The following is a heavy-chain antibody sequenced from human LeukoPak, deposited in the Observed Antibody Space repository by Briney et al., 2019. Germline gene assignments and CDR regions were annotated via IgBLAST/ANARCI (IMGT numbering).Heavy chain of an antibody. V-gene: IGHV1-8*01. CDR3: ARDSRQWLVRRWFDP. Sequence: GASVKVSCKASGYTFTSYDINWVRQATGQGLEWMGWMNPNSGNTGYAQKFQGRVTMTRNTSISTAYMELSSPRSEDTAVYYCARDSRQWLVRRWFDPWGQGTLVTVSS. D-gene: IGHD6-19*01. J-gene: IGHJ5*02. CDR2: MNPNSGNT. CDR1: GYTFTSYD.